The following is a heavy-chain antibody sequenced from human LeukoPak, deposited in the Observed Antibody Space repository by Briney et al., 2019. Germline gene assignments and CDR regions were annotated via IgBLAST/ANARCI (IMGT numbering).Heavy chain of an antibody. CDR1: GYTFTGYY. CDR2: INPNSGGT. J-gene: IGHJ1*01. V-gene: IGHV1-2*02. CDR3: ARDGPLAYYYDSSGYLQDSQSAVEYFQH. D-gene: IGHD3-22*01. Sequence: GASVKVSCKASGYTFTGYYMHWVRQAPGQGLEWMGWINPNSGGTNYAQKLQGRVTMTTDTSTSTAYMELRSLRSDDTAVYYCARDGPLAYYYDSSGYLQDSQSAVEYFQHWGQGTLVTVSS.